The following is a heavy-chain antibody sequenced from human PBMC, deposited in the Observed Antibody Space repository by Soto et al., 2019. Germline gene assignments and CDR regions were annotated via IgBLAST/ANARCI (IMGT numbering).Heavy chain of an antibody. CDR3: ARGMLTRYCSSTSCYSYYMDF. V-gene: IGHV4-59*01. Sequence: PSETLSLTCTVSGGSISSYYWSWIRQPPGKGLEWIGYIYYSGSTNYNPSLKSRVTISVDTSKNQFSLKLSSVTAADTAVYYCARGMLTRYCSSTSCYSYYMDFWGKGTTVTVYS. CDR1: GGSISSYY. D-gene: IGHD2-2*01. CDR2: IYYSGST. J-gene: IGHJ6*03.